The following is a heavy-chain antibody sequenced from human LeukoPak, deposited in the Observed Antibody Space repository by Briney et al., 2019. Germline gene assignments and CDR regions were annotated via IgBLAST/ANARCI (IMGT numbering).Heavy chain of an antibody. D-gene: IGHD3-22*01. CDR2: ISGSGGST. Sequence: GGSLRLXCAASGFTFSSYAMSWVRQAPGKGLEWVSAISGSGGSTYYADSVKGRFTISRDNSKNTLYLQMNSLRAEDTAVYYCATLFSGYYGWVDYWGQGTLVTVSS. J-gene: IGHJ4*02. CDR1: GFTFSSYA. CDR3: ATLFSGYYGWVDY. V-gene: IGHV3-23*01.